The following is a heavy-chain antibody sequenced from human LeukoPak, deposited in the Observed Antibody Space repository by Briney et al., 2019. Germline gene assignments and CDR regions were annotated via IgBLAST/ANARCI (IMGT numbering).Heavy chain of an antibody. V-gene: IGHV1-46*01. Sequence: ASVKVSCKASGYTFTSYFIHWVRQAPGQGLEWMGIINPSGGSTNYAQKFQGRVTMTRDTSTSTVYMELSSLRAEDTAVYYCAKVSFGDRYCFDYWGQRTLVTVSS. J-gene: IGHJ4*02. CDR1: GYTFTSYF. D-gene: IGHD4-17*01. CDR2: INPSGGST. CDR3: AKVSFGDRYCFDY.